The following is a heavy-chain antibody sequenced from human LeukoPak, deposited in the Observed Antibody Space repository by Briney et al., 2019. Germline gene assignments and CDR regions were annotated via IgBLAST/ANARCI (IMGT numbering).Heavy chain of an antibody. Sequence: GASVKVSCKASGYTFTGYYMHWVRQAPGQGLEWMGWINPNSGGTNYAQKFQGRVTMTRNTSISTAYMELSSLRSEDTAVYYCATSWYYFDYWGQGTLATVSS. V-gene: IGHV1-2*02. J-gene: IGHJ4*02. D-gene: IGHD2-15*01. CDR1: GYTFTGYY. CDR2: INPNSGGT. CDR3: ATSWYYFDY.